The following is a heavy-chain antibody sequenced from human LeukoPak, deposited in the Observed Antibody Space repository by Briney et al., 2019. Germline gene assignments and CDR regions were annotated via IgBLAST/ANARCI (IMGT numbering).Heavy chain of an antibody. J-gene: IGHJ5*02. Sequence: PGGSLRLSCAASGFTFSIYAMTWVRQAPGKGLEWVSTISGSGGSTYYADPVKGRFTISRDNSKNTLYLQMNSLRAEDTAVYYCAKESTVTPGNVNWFDTWGQGTLVTVSS. CDR1: GFTFSIYA. D-gene: IGHD4-17*01. V-gene: IGHV3-23*01. CDR3: AKESTVTPGNVNWFDT. CDR2: ISGSGGST.